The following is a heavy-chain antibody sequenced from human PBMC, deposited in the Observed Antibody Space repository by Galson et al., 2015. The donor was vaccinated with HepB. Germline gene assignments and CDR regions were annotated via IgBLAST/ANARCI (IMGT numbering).Heavy chain of an antibody. CDR2: INPSGGST. D-gene: IGHD3-22*01. Sequence: SVKVSCRASGYTFTSYYMHWVRQAPGQGLEWMGIINPSGGSTSYAQKFQGRVTMTRDTSTSTVYMELSSLRSEDTAVYYCARSLSYYYDSSGYSVDAFDIWGQGTMVTVSS. CDR3: ARSLSYYYDSSGYSVDAFDI. V-gene: IGHV1-46*01. J-gene: IGHJ3*02. CDR1: GYTFTSYY.